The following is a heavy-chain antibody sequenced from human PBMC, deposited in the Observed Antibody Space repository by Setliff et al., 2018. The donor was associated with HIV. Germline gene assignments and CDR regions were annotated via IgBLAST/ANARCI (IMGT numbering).Heavy chain of an antibody. CDR2: FYYSGST. CDR3: ARSYCSSTSCSYYFDY. Sequence: PSETLSLTCTVSGGSISSDTYYWSWIRQSPGKRLEWIGNFYYSGSTNYNPSLKSRVTMSVDTSNNQFSLKLSSVTAADTAVYHCARSYCSSTSCSYYFDYWGQGTLVTVSS. V-gene: IGHV4-61*01. CDR1: GGSISSDTYY. J-gene: IGHJ4*02. D-gene: IGHD2-2*01.